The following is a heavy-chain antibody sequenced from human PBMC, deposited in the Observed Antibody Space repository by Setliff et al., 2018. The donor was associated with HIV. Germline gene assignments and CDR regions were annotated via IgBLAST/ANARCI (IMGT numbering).Heavy chain of an antibody. D-gene: IGHD2-15*01. CDR2: IYHTEYT. CDR1: GGSLSSDNW. Sequence: LSLTCAVSGGSLSSDNWWTWVRQPPGKGLEWIGEIYHTEYTNYNPSLKSRVTLSVDTSKNQFSLSLTSVTGADTAVYYCARGGASSKYLDPWGQGTLVTVSS. J-gene: IGHJ5*02. V-gene: IGHV4-4*02. CDR3: ARGGASSKYLDP.